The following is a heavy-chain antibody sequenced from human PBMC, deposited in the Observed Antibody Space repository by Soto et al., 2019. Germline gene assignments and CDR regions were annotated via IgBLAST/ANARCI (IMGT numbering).Heavy chain of an antibody. CDR2: IYYSGST. V-gene: IGHV4-59*08. CDR1: GASISSYY. D-gene: IGHD6-19*01. Sequence: SETLSLTCTVSGASISSYYWSWIRQPPGKGLEWIGYIYYSGSTNYNPSLKSRVTISVDTSKNQFSLKLSPVTAADTAVYYCARQPSSGWYRYYFDYWGQGTLVTVSS. J-gene: IGHJ4*02. CDR3: ARQPSSGWYRYYFDY.